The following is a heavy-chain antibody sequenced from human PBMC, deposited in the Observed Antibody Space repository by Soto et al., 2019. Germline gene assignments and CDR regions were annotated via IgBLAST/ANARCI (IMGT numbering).Heavy chain of an antibody. CDR1: GGSISSYY. D-gene: IGHD5-12*01. Sequence: SETLSLTCTVSGGSISSYYWSWIRQPPGKGLEWIGYIYYSGSTNYNPSLKSRVTISVDTSKNQFPLKLSSVTAADTAVYYCARVSGYDEIDYWGQGTQVTVSS. V-gene: IGHV4-59*01. CDR2: IYYSGST. CDR3: ARVSGYDEIDY. J-gene: IGHJ4*02.